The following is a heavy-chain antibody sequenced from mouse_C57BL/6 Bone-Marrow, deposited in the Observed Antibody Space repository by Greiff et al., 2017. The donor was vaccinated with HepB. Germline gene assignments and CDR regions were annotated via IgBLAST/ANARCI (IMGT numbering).Heavy chain of an antibody. Sequence: VKLQESGAELVKPGASVKISCKASGYAFSSYWMNWVKQRPGKGLEWIGQIYPGDGDTNYNGKFKGKATLTADKSSSTAYMQLSSLTSEDSAVYFCARSRWLLWYFDVWGTGTTVTVSS. CDR3: ARSRWLLWYFDV. CDR2: IYPGDGDT. CDR1: GYAFSSYW. D-gene: IGHD2-3*01. J-gene: IGHJ1*03. V-gene: IGHV1-80*01.